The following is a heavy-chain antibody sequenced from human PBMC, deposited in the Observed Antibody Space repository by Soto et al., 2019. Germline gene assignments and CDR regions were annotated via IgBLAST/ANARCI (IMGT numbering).Heavy chain of an antibody. CDR3: AREAAAGDFDD. CDR1: GYTFTGYY. CDR2: INPNSGGT. D-gene: IGHD6-13*01. V-gene: IGHV1-2*04. J-gene: IGHJ4*02. Sequence: GASVKVSCKASGYTFTGYYMHWVQQAPGQGLEWMGWINPNSGGTNYAQKFQGWVTMTRDTSISTAYMELSRLRSDDTAVYYCAREAAAGDFDDWGQGTLVTVSS.